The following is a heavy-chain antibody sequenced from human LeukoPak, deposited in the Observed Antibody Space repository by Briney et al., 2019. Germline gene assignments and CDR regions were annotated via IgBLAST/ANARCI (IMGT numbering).Heavy chain of an antibody. J-gene: IGHJ6*03. V-gene: IGHV3-7*01. CDR2: IKQDGSET. Sequence: PGGSLRLSCAASGFTFSSHWMSWVRQAPGKGLEWVANIKQDGSETYYMDSVKGRFTISRDNAKSSLYLQMSSLRAEDTAVYFCARGSRYYYYMDVWGKGTTVTVSS. D-gene: IGHD3-10*01. CDR1: GFTFSSHW. CDR3: ARGSRYYYYMDV.